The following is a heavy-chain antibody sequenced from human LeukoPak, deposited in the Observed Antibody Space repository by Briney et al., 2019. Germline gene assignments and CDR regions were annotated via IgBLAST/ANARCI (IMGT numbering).Heavy chain of an antibody. V-gene: IGHV3-30*02. CDR1: GFTFSSYG. Sequence: QPGGSLRLSCAASGFTFSSYGMHWVRQAPGKGLEWVTFIENDGSNKNYADSVKGRFTISRDNSKNTLYQQMNSLRAEDTAVYYCANTPYDSSGPAFDYWGQGTLVTVSS. CDR2: IENDGSNK. J-gene: IGHJ4*02. CDR3: ANTPYDSSGPAFDY. D-gene: IGHD3-22*01.